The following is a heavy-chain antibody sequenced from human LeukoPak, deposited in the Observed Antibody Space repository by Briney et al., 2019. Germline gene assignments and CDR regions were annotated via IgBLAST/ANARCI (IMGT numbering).Heavy chain of an antibody. V-gene: IGHV4-4*02. CDR3: ARVECSGGSCYSFPDY. J-gene: IGHJ4*02. CDR1: GGSISSSNW. CDR2: IYHSGST. D-gene: IGHD2-15*01. Sequence: PSETLSLTCAVSGGSISSSNWWSWARQPPGKGLEWIGEIYHSGSTNYNPSLKSRVTISVDKSKNQFSLKLSSVTAADTAVYYCARVECSGGSCYSFPDYWGQGTLVTVSS.